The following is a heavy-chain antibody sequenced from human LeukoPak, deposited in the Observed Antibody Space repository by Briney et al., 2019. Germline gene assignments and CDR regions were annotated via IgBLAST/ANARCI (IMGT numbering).Heavy chain of an antibody. CDR2: FSAINSVT. D-gene: IGHD3-22*01. CDR1: GFTFTNYA. V-gene: IGHV3-21*01. CDR3: ARAHITYDSSGYYYVDWFDP. Sequence: GGSLRLSCAASGFTFTNYAMNWVRQAPGKGLEWVSGFSAINSVTHYADSVKGRFTISRDNAKNSLYLQMNSLRAEDTAVYYCARAHITYDSSGYYYVDWFDPWGQGTLVTVSS. J-gene: IGHJ5*02.